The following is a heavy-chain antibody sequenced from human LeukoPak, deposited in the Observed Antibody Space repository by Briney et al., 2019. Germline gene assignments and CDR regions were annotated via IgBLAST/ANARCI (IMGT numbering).Heavy chain of an antibody. V-gene: IGHV1-46*01. J-gene: IGHJ4*02. CDR3: ARDFYGSGRHPDY. Sequence: ASVKVSCKASGYTFTSYYMHWVRQAPGQGLERMGIINPSGGSTSYAQNFQGRVTMTRDMSTSTVYMELSSLRSEDTAVYYCARDFYGSGRHPDYWGQGTLVTVSS. CDR2: INPSGGST. CDR1: GYTFTSYY. D-gene: IGHD3-10*01.